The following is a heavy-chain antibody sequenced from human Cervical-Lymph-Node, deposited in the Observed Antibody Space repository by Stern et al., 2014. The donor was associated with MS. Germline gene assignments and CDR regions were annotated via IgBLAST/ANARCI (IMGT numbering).Heavy chain of an antibody. Sequence: VQLVESGAEVKKPGASVRVSCKASGYNFTTYYMHWVRQAPGQGLEWMGIINPRGGSISYAQKFQGRVIMTRDTSTSTVYMELSSLRFEDTALYYCAIIEGWNGMDVWGQGTTVIASS. CDR3: AIIEGWNGMDV. CDR2: INPRGGSI. D-gene: IGHD1-26*01. V-gene: IGHV1-46*01. J-gene: IGHJ6*02. CDR1: GYNFTTYY.